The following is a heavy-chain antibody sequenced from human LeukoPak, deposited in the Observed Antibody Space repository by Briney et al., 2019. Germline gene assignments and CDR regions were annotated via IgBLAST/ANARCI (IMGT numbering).Heavy chain of an antibody. J-gene: IGHJ4*02. CDR3: ARLPYGDYESLDY. Sequence: ASVTVSCKASGYTFTGYYMHWVRQAPGQGLEWMGWINPNSGGTNYAQKFQGRVTMTRDTSISTAYMELSRLRSDDTAVYYCARLPYGDYESLDYWGQGTLVTVSS. CDR1: GYTFTGYY. V-gene: IGHV1-2*02. CDR2: INPNSGGT. D-gene: IGHD4-17*01.